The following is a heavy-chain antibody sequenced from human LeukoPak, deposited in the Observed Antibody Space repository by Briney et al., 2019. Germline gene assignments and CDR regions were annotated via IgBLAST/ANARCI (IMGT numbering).Heavy chain of an antibody. V-gene: IGHV4-59*08. CDR1: GGSISNYN. J-gene: IGHJ4*02. D-gene: IGHD6-6*01. CDR2: VYYTGRT. Sequence: SETLSLTCSVSGGSISNYNWSWSRQHPREGLEWWGDVYYTGRTNYNPSLKSRVPMSEDQSKNQFSLRLYSVTLADTAVYYCARHFAYSSSAYFDFWGQGSVITVP. CDR3: ARHFAYSSSAYFDF.